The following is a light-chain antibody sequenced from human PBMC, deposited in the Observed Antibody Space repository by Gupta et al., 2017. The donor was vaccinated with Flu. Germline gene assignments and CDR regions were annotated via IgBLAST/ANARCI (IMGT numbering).Light chain of an antibody. CDR1: QSVLYSSNIKSY. CDR2: WAS. J-gene: IGKJ5*01. CDR3: QQYWKMLIT. V-gene: IGKV4-1*01. Sequence: LGEMATSNGEASQSVLYSSNIKSYLAWFQQKPGQTPKVLSYWASTRESGGPDRVSGSGSGTEVTLTISSLKAEDVAVYYCQQYWKMLITLGQGTRLEMK.